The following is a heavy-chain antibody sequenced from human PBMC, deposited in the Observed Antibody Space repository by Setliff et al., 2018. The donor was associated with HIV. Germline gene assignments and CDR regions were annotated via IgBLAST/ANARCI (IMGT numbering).Heavy chain of an antibody. V-gene: IGHV3-33*05. CDR1: GFTFSSYG. CDR3: ARVHLRSNAVYGVVSNQFDP. Sequence: GGSLRLSCAASGFTFSSYGMHWVRQAPGKGLEWVALISYTGRNRYYADPVKGRFTISRDDSTNTLFLQMNSLRAEDTAVYYCARVHLRSNAVYGVVSNQFDPWGQGSLGTVS. D-gene: IGHD3-3*01. J-gene: IGHJ5*02. CDR2: ISYTGRNR.